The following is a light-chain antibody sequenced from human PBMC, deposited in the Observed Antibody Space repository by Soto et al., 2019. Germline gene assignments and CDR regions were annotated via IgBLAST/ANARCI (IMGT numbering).Light chain of an antibody. V-gene: IGKV1-6*01. CDR3: LQDYSYPRT. CDR2: ASS. J-gene: IGKJ1*01. CDR1: QGIRHE. Sequence: AIQMTQSPSSLSASVGDRVTITCRASQGIRHELAWYQQRPGRAPNLLIYASSNLQTGVPSRFRGSGSGTDFTLTISSLQPEDFATYYCLQDYSYPRTFGQGTKVEV.